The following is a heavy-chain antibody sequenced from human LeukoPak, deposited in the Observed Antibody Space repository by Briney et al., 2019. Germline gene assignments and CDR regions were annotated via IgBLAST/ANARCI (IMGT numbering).Heavy chain of an antibody. CDR2: IYDSGST. V-gene: IGHV4-61*08. CDR1: GGSVSSGGYY. Sequence: PSKTLSLTCIVSGGSVSSGGYYWSWIRQPPGKGLEWIGYIYDSGSTNYNPSLKSRVTISVDTSKNQFSLKLSSVTAADTAVYYCASSNQDLGYCSGGSCGSVDYWGQGTLVTVSS. J-gene: IGHJ4*02. D-gene: IGHD2-15*01. CDR3: ASSNQDLGYCSGGSCGSVDY.